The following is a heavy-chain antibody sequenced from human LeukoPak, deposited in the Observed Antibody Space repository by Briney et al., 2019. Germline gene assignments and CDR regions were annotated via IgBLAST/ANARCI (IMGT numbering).Heavy chain of an antibody. Sequence: GGSLRLSCAASGFTLSSYGMHWVRQAPGKGLEWVAVISYDGNAKHYADYVKGRFNISRDNSKNTLYLQMNSLRSEDTAVYYCAKEKVFTSTSWTTIEYWGQGTLVTVSS. CDR2: ISYDGNAK. V-gene: IGHV3-30*18. CDR1: GFTLSSYG. CDR3: AKEKVFTSTSWTTIEY. D-gene: IGHD6-13*01. J-gene: IGHJ4*02.